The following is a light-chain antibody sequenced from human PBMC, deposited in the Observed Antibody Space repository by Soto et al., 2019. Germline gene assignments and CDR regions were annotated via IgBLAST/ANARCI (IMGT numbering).Light chain of an antibody. Sequence: QSVLTQPASVSGSPGQAITISCTGTSSDVGGYNYVSWYQQHPGKAPKLMVYEVSNRPSGVSNRFSGSKSGNTASLTISGLQAEDEADYYCSSYTISSTLVFGGGTEVTVL. J-gene: IGLJ2*01. CDR1: SSDVGGYNY. CDR3: SSYTISSTLV. V-gene: IGLV2-14*01. CDR2: EVS.